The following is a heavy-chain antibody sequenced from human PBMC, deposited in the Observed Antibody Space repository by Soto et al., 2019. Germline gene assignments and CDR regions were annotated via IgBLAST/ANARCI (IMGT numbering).Heavy chain of an antibody. J-gene: IGHJ5*02. CDR3: ARGEWLGERRFDP. D-gene: IGHD3-16*01. CDR2: IYYSGST. Sequence: QVQLQESGPGLVKPSQTLSLTCTVSGGSISSGGYYWSWIRQHPGKGLEWIGYIYYSGSTYYNPSLKSRVTISVDTSKNQFSLKLSSVAAADTAVYYCARGEWLGERRFDPWGQGTLVTVSS. CDR1: GGSISSGGYY. V-gene: IGHV4-31*03.